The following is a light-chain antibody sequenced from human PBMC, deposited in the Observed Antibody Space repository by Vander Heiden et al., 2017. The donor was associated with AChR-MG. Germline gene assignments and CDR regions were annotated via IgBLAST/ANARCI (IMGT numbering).Light chain of an antibody. CDR2: AAS. Sequence: DIQMTQSPLTLPASVGDRVTITCRASQSISSYFNWYQQKPGKAPKLLIYAASSLQSGVPSRFSGSGSGTDFTLTISSLQPEDFATYYCQQSYSTPYTFGQGTKLEIK. CDR1: QSISSY. J-gene: IGKJ2*01. CDR3: QQSYSTPYT. V-gene: IGKV1-39*01.